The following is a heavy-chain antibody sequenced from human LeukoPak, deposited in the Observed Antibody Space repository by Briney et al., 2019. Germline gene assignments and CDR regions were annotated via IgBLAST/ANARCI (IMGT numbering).Heavy chain of an antibody. Sequence: PGGSLRLSCAASGFTVSSNYMSWVRQAPGKGLEWVSVIYSGGSTYYADSVKGRFTISRDSSKNTLYLQMNSLRAEDTAVYYCARDQFAFALFDYWGQGTLVTVSS. V-gene: IGHV3-53*01. CDR2: IYSGGST. J-gene: IGHJ4*02. D-gene: IGHD3-16*01. CDR3: ARDQFAFALFDY. CDR1: GFTVSSNY.